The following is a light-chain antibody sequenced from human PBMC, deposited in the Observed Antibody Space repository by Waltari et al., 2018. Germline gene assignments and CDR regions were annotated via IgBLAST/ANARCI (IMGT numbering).Light chain of an antibody. CDR1: QSVSSSY. Sequence: EIVLTQSPGTLSLSPGERATLSCRASQSVSSSYLAWYQQKPGQAPRLLIYGASSSATGIPDRFSGSGSGTDFTLTIIRLEPEDVAVYYCQQYGSSLTVGPGTKVDIK. V-gene: IGKV3-20*01. CDR3: QQYGSSLT. J-gene: IGKJ3*01. CDR2: GAS.